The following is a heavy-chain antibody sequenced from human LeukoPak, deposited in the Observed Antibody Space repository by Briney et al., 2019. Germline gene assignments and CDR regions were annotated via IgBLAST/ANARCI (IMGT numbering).Heavy chain of an antibody. V-gene: IGHV3-23*01. J-gene: IGHJ2*01. D-gene: IGHD3-22*01. CDR3: ARDTADYYDSSGHNIGYFDL. CDR2: ISGSGGST. Sequence: PGGSLRLSCAASGFTLSSYAMSWVRQAPGKGLEWVSAISGSGGSTYYADSVKGRFTISRDNAKNSLYLQMNSLRAEDTAVYYCARDTADYYDSSGHNIGYFDLWGRGTLVAVSS. CDR1: GFTLSSYA.